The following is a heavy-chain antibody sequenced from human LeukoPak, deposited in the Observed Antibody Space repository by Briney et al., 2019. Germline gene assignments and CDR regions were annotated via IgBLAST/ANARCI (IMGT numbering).Heavy chain of an antibody. CDR3: AMMICDGSCRFDS. J-gene: IGHJ5*01. V-gene: IGHV3-72*01. Sequence: GGSLRLSCAASGFTFSDHYMDWVRQAPGKGLEWVGRSRDKTKSYTTDYAASVKGRFTVSRDDSKMSVFLQMNSLKIEDTAVYCCAMMICDGSCRFDSWGQGTRVTVSS. CDR1: GFTFSDHY. D-gene: IGHD2-15*01. CDR2: SRDKTKSYTT.